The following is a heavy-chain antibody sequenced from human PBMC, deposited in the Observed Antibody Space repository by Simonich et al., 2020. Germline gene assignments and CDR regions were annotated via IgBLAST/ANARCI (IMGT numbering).Heavy chain of an antibody. CDR2: ISSSGSTI. J-gene: IGHJ3*02. Sequence: QPGGSLRLSCAASGFTFSSYERNWVRQAPGKGLEWVSYISSSGSTIYYAYSVKGRFTISRDNAKNSLYLQMNSLRAEDTAVYYCAREKWLRFAFDIWGQGTMVTVSS. D-gene: IGHD5-12*01. V-gene: IGHV3-48*03. CDR3: AREKWLRFAFDI. CDR1: GFTFSSYE.